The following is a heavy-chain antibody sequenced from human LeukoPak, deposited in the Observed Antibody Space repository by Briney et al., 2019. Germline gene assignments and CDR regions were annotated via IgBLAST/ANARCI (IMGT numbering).Heavy chain of an antibody. CDR3: AKTQSDY. J-gene: IGHJ4*02. CDR2: ISYDGSNK. CDR1: GFTFSSYA. Sequence: GRSLRLSCAASGFTFSSYAMHWVRQAPGKGLEWVAVISYDGSNKYYADSVKGRFTISRDNAKNSLYLQMNSLRAEDTAVYYCAKTQSDYWGQGTLVTVSS. V-gene: IGHV3-30*04.